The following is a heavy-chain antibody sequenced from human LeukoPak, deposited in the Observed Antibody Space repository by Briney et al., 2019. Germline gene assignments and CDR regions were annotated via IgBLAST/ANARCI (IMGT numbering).Heavy chain of an antibody. CDR2: IIPILGIA. CDR3: ARGVYYYDSSGYYEDY. Sequence: SVKVSCKASGGTFSSYAISWVRQAPGQGLEWMGRIIPILGIANYAQKFQGRVMITADKSTSTAYMELSSLRSEDTAVYYCARGVYYYDSSGYYEDYWGQGTLVTVSS. D-gene: IGHD3-22*01. V-gene: IGHV1-69*04. J-gene: IGHJ4*02. CDR1: GGTFSSYA.